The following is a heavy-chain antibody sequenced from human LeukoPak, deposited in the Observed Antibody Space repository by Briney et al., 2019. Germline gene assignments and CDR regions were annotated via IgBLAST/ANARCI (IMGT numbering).Heavy chain of an antibody. J-gene: IGHJ2*01. D-gene: IGHD1-26*01. CDR2: ISSNGGST. Sequence: GGSLRLSCSASGFTFSRYAMHWVRQAPGKGLEYVSAISSNGGSTYYADSVKGRFTISRDNSKNTLYLEMSSLRAEDTAVYYCVKEGTVGASGWYFDLWGRGTLVTVSS. CDR3: VKEGTVGASGWYFDL. V-gene: IGHV3-64D*06. CDR1: GFTFSRYA.